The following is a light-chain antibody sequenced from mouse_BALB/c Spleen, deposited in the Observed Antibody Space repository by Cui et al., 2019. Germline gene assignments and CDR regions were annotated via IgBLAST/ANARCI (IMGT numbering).Light chain of an antibody. CDR1: ENIYSN. CDR2: AAT. J-gene: IGKJ1*01. Sequence: DIQMTQSPASLSVSGGETVTITCRASENIYSNLAWYQQKQGKSPQLLVYAATNLADGVPSRFSGSGSGTQYSLNINSLQSEDFGSYYCQHFWGTPWTFGGGTKLEIK. V-gene: IGKV12-46*01. CDR3: QHFWGTPWT.